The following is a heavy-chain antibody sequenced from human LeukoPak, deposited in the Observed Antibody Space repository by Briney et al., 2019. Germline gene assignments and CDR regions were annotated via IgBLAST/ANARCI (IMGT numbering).Heavy chain of an antibody. Sequence: GGSLRLSCAASGFTFSSYAMSWVRQAPGKGLEWVSAISGSGGSTYYADSVKGRFTISRDNSKNTLYLQMNSLRAEDTAVYYCAKDRVCSGGSCEDYFDYWGQGTLVTVSS. D-gene: IGHD2-15*01. J-gene: IGHJ4*02. CDR3: AKDRVCSGGSCEDYFDY. CDR1: GFTFSSYA. V-gene: IGHV3-23*01. CDR2: ISGSGGST.